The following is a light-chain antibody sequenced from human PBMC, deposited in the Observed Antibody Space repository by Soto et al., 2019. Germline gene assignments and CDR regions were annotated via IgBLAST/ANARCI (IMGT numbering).Light chain of an antibody. J-gene: IGKJ1*01. CDR1: QSVSSY. CDR2: GAS. Sequence: EIVMTQSPSTLSVSPGERATLSCRASQSVSSYLAWYQQKPGQAPRLLIYGASTRATDIPDRFSGSGSGTDFTLTISRLEPEDFAVYYCQQRRTFGQGTKVDIK. V-gene: IGKV3-11*01. CDR3: QQRRT.